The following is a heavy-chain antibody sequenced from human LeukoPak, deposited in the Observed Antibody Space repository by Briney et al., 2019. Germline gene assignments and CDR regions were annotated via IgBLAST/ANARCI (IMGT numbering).Heavy chain of an antibody. J-gene: IGHJ5*02. D-gene: IGHD3-22*01. CDR1: GYTFTGYY. CDR3: ARDAAYYDSSGYPVYWFDP. V-gene: IGHV1-46*01. Sequence: ASVRVSCKASGYTFTGYYMHWVRQAPGQGLEWMGIINPSGGSTSYAQKFQGRVTMTRDTSTSTVYMELSSLRSGDTAVYYCARDAAYYDSSGYPVYWFDPWGQGTLVTVSS. CDR2: INPSGGST.